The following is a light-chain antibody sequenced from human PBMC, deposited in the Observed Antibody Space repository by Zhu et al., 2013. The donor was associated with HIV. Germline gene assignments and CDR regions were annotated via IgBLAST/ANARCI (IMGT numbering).Light chain of an antibody. CDR1: QSVSSN. J-gene: IGKJ2*01. CDR3: QHYGSSGYT. CDR2: GAS. V-gene: IGKV3-20*01. Sequence: EIVMTQSPATLSVSPGERATLSCRASQSVSSNLAWYQQKPGQAPRLLIYGASSRATGIADRFSGSGSGTDFSLTINRLEPEDFAVYYCQHYGSSGYTFGQGTQLEIK.